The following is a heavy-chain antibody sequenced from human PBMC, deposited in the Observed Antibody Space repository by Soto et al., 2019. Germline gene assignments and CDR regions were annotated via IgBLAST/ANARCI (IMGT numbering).Heavy chain of an antibody. D-gene: IGHD2-21*01. Sequence: SVKVSCKASGGTFSSNAISWVRQAPGQGLEWMGGIIPIFGTANYAKKFQDRVTITADESTSTAHMELSSLRSEDTAAYYCARLLVDFGSLGNHYPGLDVWGQGTTVTVSS. J-gene: IGHJ6*02. V-gene: IGHV1-69*13. CDR3: ARLLVDFGSLGNHYPGLDV. CDR1: GGTFSSNA. CDR2: IIPIFGTA.